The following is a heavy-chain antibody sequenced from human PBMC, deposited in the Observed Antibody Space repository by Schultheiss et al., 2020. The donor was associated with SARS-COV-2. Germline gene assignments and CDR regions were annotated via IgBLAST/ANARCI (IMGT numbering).Heavy chain of an antibody. D-gene: IGHD6-19*01. V-gene: IGHV3-21*05. CDR1: GFTFSSYA. CDR3: ASSSAVAGPAGY. Sequence: GGSLRLSCAASGFTFSSYAMHWVRQAPGKGLEWVSYISSSSSYTNYADSVKGRFTISRDNAKNSLYLQMNSLRAEDTAVYYCASSSAVAGPAGYWGQGTLVTVSS. CDR2: ISSSSSYT. J-gene: IGHJ4*02.